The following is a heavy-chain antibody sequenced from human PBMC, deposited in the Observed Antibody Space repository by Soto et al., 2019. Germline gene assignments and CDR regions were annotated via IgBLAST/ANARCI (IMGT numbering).Heavy chain of an antibody. V-gene: IGHV1-18*01. CDR3: ARVRITGTLGYYYYGMDV. CDR2: ISAYNGNT. D-gene: IGHD1-7*01. Sequence: QVQLVQSGAEVKKPGASVKVSCKASGYTFTSYGISWVRQAPGQGLEWMGWISAYNGNTNYAQKLQGRVTMTTDTATSTAYMELRSLRSDDTAVYYCARVRITGTLGYYYYGMDVWGQGTTVTVSS. CDR1: GYTFTSYG. J-gene: IGHJ6*02.